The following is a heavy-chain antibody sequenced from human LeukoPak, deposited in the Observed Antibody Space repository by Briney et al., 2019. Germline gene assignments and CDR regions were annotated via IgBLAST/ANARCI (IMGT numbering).Heavy chain of an antibody. CDR1: GGSISSSNW. V-gene: IGHV4-4*02. Sequence: SETLSLTCAVSGGSISSSNWWSWVRQPPGKGLEWIGEIYHSGSTNYNPSLKSRVTISVDKSKNQFSLKLTSVTAADTAVYYCARDGYSGYGPNIYFDYWGQGTLVTVSS. CDR2: IYHSGST. CDR3: ARDGYSGYGPNIYFDY. D-gene: IGHD5-12*01. J-gene: IGHJ4*02.